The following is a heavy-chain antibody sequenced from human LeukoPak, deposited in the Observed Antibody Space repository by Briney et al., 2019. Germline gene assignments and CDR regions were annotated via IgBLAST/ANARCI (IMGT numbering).Heavy chain of an antibody. CDR2: MNPNSGNT. J-gene: IGHJ6*03. Sequence: ASVKVSCKASGYTFTNYDITWVRQATGQGLEWMGWMNPNSGNTGYVQKFQDRVTMTRNTSISTAYMELSSLRSEDTAVYYCARRGYNSGYFYYYYMDVWGKVTTVTVSS. D-gene: IGHD5-18*01. V-gene: IGHV1-8*01. CDR1: GYTFTNYD. CDR3: ARRGYNSGYFYYYYMDV.